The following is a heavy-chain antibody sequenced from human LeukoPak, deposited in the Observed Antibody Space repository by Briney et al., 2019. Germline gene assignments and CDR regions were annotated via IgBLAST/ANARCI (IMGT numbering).Heavy chain of an antibody. CDR3: AKDQGFNWYFDL. J-gene: IGHJ2*01. CDR2: IKQDGSEK. Sequence: QSGGSLRLSCAASGFTFSNYWMTWVRQAPGKGLEWVANIKQDGSEKYYVDSVKGRFTISRDNSKNTLYLQMNSLRAEDTAVYYCAKDQGFNWYFDLWGRGTLVTVSS. V-gene: IGHV3-7*03. CDR1: GFTFSNYW.